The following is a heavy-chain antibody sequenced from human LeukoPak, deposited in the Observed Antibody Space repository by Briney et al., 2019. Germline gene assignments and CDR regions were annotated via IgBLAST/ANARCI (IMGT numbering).Heavy chain of an antibody. CDR3: AXXXXDNXXXVADY. D-gene: IGHD1-1*01. J-gene: IGHJ4*02. CDR2: ISYDGSNK. CDR1: GFTFSSYA. V-gene: IGHV3-30*04. Sequence: GGSLXXSCAASGFTFSSYAMHWVRQAPGKGLEWVAVISYDGSNKYYAVSVKGRFTISRDNSKNTLYLQMDSLRADDTAVYYXAXXXXDNXXXVADYWGQGXLVTVSS.